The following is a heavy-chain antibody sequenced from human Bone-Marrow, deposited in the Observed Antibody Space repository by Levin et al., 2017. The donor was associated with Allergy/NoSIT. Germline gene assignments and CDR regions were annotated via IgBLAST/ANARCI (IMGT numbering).Heavy chain of an antibody. CDR3: ARGLRLGYFDWCRNWFDP. CDR2: INHSGST. CDR1: GGSFSGYY. Sequence: NPGGSLRLSCAVYGGSFSGYYWSWIRQPPGKGLEWIGEINHSGSTNYNPSLKSRVTISVDTSKNQFSLKLSSVTAADTAVYYCARGLRLGYFDWCRNWFDPWGQGTLVTVSS. V-gene: IGHV4-34*01. D-gene: IGHD3-9*01. J-gene: IGHJ5*02.